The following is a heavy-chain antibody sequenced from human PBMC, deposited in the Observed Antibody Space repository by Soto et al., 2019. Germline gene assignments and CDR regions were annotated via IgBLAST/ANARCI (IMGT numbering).Heavy chain of an antibody. CDR3: ARVGGGDYVY. J-gene: IGHJ1*01. CDR2: MNPNSGNT. V-gene: IGHV1-8*01. CDR1: GYTFTGYD. D-gene: IGHD4-17*01. Sequence: QVQLVQSGAEVKKPGASVKVSCKASGYTFTGYDINWVRQATGQGLEWMGWMNPNSGNTGYAQKFQGRVTMTRDTSTSTASMDLSSLTPEDTAVYYCARVGGGDYVYWGQGTLVNVS.